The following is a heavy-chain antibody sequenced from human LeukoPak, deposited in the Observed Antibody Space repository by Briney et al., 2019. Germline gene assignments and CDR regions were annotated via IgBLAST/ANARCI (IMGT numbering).Heavy chain of an antibody. CDR2: ISGSAIGT. J-gene: IGHJ4*02. D-gene: IGHD4-17*01. CDR3: AKDLVTSLTLYYFDY. CDR1: GFTFSSFA. Sequence: GGSLRLSCAASGFTFSSFAMSWVRQAPGKGLEWVSAISGSAIGTYYADSVKGRFTISRDNSENTLYLQMNSLRAEDTAVYYCAKDLVTSLTLYYFDYWGQGTLVTVSS. V-gene: IGHV3-23*01.